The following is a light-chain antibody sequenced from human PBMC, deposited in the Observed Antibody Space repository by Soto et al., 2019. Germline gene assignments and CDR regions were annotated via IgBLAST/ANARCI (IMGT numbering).Light chain of an antibody. J-gene: IGKJ5*01. CDR2: GAS. V-gene: IGKV3-20*01. CDR1: QNLHSF. Sequence: EIVLTQSPATLSVSPGERVTLSCRASQNLHSFLNWCQQRPGQAPRLLIYGASTRATGIPDRCSGSGSGTDFTLTISSLEPEDFAVYYCQHYGDSARTFGPGTRLEIK. CDR3: QHYGDSART.